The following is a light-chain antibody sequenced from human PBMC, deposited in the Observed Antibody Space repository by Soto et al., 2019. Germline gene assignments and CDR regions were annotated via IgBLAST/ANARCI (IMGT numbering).Light chain of an antibody. Sequence: ERVMTQSPATLSVSPGERATLSCRASQSVSSNLAWYQQKPGQAPRLLIYGASTRATAIPPRFSGSGSGTEFTLTISSLQSEDFAVYYCQQYDNWPITFGQGTRLEIK. V-gene: IGKV3-15*01. J-gene: IGKJ5*01. CDR3: QQYDNWPIT. CDR2: GAS. CDR1: QSVSSN.